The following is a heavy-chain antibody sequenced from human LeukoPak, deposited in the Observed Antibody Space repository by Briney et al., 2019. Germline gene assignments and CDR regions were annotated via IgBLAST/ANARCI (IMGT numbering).Heavy chain of an antibody. CDR1: GYSISSGYY. J-gene: IGHJ4*02. Sequence: SETLSLTCAVPGYSISSGYYWGWIRQSPGKGLQWIGAIYPTGITYYNPSLNSRLTISIDTSKNQFSLKLNSVTAADTAVYYCTRGRRGGYNYAAIDYWGLGTMVTVSS. CDR3: TRGRRGGYNYAAIDY. D-gene: IGHD5-18*01. CDR2: IYPTGIT. V-gene: IGHV4-38-2*01.